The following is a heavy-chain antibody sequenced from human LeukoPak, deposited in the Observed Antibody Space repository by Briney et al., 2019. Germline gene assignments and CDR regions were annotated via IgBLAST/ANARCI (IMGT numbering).Heavy chain of an antibody. CDR1: GGSISSYY. CDR2: INHSGST. J-gene: IGHJ4*02. V-gene: IGHV4-34*01. CDR3: ARWDDTYYFDY. Sequence: SETLSLTCTVSGGSISSYYWSWIRQPPGKGLEWIGEINHSGSTNYNPSLKSRVTISVDTSMNQFSLKLSSVTAADTAVYYCARWDDTYYFDYWGQGTLVTVSS. D-gene: IGHD3-22*01.